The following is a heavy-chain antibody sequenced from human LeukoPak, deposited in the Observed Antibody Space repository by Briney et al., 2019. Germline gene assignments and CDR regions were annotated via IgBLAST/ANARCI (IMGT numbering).Heavy chain of an antibody. J-gene: IGHJ4*02. V-gene: IGHV3-7*03. CDR3: ARAKGVSYYGSGSRYYYFDY. CDR2: IKQDGSEK. Sequence: PGGSLRLSCAASGFTFSSYWMSWVRQAPGKGLEWVANIKQDGSEKYYEDSVKGRFTISRDNAKNSLYLQMSSLRAEDTAMYYCARAKGVSYYGSGSRYYYFDYWGQGTLVTVSS. D-gene: IGHD3-10*01. CDR1: GFTFSSYW.